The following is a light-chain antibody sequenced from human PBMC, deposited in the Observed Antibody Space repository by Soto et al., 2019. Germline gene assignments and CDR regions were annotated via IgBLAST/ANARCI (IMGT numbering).Light chain of an antibody. V-gene: IGLV2-14*01. CDR3: SSYSISTAYL. CDR2: EVN. J-gene: IGLJ1*01. CDR1: SSDVGGYDY. Sequence: QSVLTQPASVSGSPRQSITISCTGTSSDVGGYDYVSWYQLHPGKAPKLMVFEVNNRPSGVSYRFSGSKSGNTASLTISGLQAEDEADYFCSSYSISTAYLFGTGTKVTV.